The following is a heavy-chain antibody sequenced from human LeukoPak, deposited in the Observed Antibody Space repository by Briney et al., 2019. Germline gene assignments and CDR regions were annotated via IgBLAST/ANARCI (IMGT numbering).Heavy chain of an antibody. CDR2: IKQDGSEK. D-gene: IGHD6-19*01. Sequence: GGSLRLSCAASGFTFSSYWMSWVRQAPGKGLEWVANIKQDGSEKYYVDSVKGRFTISRDNAKNSLYLQMNSLRADDTALYYCARSDSSSSSAWYMLYWGQGTLVTVSS. J-gene: IGHJ4*02. CDR1: GFTFSSYW. CDR3: ARSDSSSSSAWYMLY. V-gene: IGHV3-7*01.